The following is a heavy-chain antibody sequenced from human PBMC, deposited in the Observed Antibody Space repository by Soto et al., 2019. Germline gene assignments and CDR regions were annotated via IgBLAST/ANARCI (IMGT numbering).Heavy chain of an antibody. CDR1: EFTFRSYW. CDR2: ISGDGSST. Sequence: EVQLVDSGGGLVQPGGALRLSCAASEFTFRSYWMHWVRQSPGKGLVWVSRISGDGSSTNYADSVKGRFTISRDNAKNTVYLQIDSLSGVDTGVYYGVRSQPGTYGAFGLWGQGTMVTVSS. J-gene: IGHJ3*01. D-gene: IGHD1-7*01. CDR3: VRSQPGTYGAFGL. V-gene: IGHV3-74*01.